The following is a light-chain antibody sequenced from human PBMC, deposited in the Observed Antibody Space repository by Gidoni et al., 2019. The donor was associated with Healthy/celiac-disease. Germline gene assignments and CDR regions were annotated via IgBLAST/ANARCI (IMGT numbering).Light chain of an antibody. V-gene: IGKV1-33*01. CDR3: QQYDNLPLT. CDR2: DAS. Sequence: DIQMTQSPSFLSASVGDRVTITCQARQDISNYLNWYQQKPGKAPKLLIYDASNLETGVPSRFSGSGSGTDFTFTIRSLQPEDIATYYCQQYDNLPLTFGGGTKGEIK. J-gene: IGKJ4*01. CDR1: QDISNY.